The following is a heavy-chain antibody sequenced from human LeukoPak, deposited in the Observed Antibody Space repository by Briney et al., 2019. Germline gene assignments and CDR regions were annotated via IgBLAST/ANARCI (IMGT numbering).Heavy chain of an antibody. CDR1: GGSISSYY. J-gene: IGHJ3*02. V-gene: IGHV4-59*01. CDR2: IYYSGST. CDR3: ARGLQWDYGDYPWTFDI. Sequence: SETLSLTCTVSGGSISSYYWSWIRQPPGKGLEWIGYIYYSGSTNYNPSLKSRVTISVDTSKNQFSLKLSSVTAADTAVYYCARGLQWDYGDYPWTFDIWGQGTMVTVSS. D-gene: IGHD4-17*01.